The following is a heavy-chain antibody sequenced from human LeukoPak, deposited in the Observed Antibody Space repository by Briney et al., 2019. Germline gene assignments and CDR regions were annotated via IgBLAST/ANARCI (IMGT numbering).Heavy chain of an antibody. Sequence: GGSLRLSCAASGFNFSSYAMHWVRQAPGKGLEWVAVISYDGSNKYYADSVKGRFTISRDNSKNTLYLQMNSLRAEDTAVYYCAKIGWFSSTSSWYLDYWGQGTLVTVSS. D-gene: IGHD6-13*01. CDR1: GFNFSSYA. V-gene: IGHV3-30*18. CDR2: ISYDGSNK. CDR3: AKIGWFSSTSSWYLDY. J-gene: IGHJ4*02.